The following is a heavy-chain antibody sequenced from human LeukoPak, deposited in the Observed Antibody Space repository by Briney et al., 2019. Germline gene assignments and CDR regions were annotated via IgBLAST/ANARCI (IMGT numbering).Heavy chain of an antibody. Sequence: KPSETLSLTCAVYGGSFSGYYWSWICQPPGKGLEWIGEINHSGSTSYNPSLKSRVTISVDTSKNQFSLKLSSVTAADTAVYYCARGHITYYYDSSGIDYWGQGTLVTVSS. D-gene: IGHD3-22*01. CDR2: INHSGST. J-gene: IGHJ4*02. V-gene: IGHV4-34*01. CDR1: GGSFSGYY. CDR3: ARGHITYYYDSSGIDY.